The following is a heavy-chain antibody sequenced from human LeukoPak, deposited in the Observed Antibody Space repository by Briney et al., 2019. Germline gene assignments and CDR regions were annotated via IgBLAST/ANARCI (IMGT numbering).Heavy chain of an antibody. Sequence: SETLSLTCTVWGGSLSSYYWSWIRQPPAKGLEWIGYIYHSWSTNYNPSLKGRATISDDTPKSQFSLKLSSVTAADTAVYYCARGRAYFDWGQGTLVTVSS. CDR2: IYHSWST. J-gene: IGHJ4*02. CDR3: ARGRAYFD. V-gene: IGHV4-59*01. CDR1: GGSLSSYY. D-gene: IGHD3-9*01.